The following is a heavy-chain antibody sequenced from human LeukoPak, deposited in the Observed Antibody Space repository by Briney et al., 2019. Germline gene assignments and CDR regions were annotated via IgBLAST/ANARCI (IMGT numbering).Heavy chain of an antibody. D-gene: IGHD3-10*01. Sequence: ASVKVSCKASGYTFTSYAMNWVRQAPGQGLEWMGWINTRTGNPTYAQGFTGRFVFSLDTSVSTAYLQISSLKAEDTAVYYCARSAITMVRGGFVVGFGYWGQGTLVTVSS. J-gene: IGHJ4*02. V-gene: IGHV7-4-1*02. CDR2: INTRTGNP. CDR1: GYTFTSYA. CDR3: ARSAITMVRGGFVVGFGY.